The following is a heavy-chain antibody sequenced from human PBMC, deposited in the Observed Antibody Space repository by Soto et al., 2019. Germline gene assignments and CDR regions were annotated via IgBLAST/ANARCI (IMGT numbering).Heavy chain of an antibody. CDR2: TYYRSKWYN. Sequence: PSQTLSLTCAISGDSVSSNSAAWNWIRQSPSRGLEWLGRTYYRSKWYNDYAVSVKSRITINPDTSKNQFSLQLNSVTPEDTAVYYCAREKYIAVVPAACGMDVWGQGTRVTVSS. J-gene: IGHJ6*02. CDR1: GDSVSSNSAA. CDR3: AREKYIAVVPAACGMDV. V-gene: IGHV6-1*01. D-gene: IGHD2-2*01.